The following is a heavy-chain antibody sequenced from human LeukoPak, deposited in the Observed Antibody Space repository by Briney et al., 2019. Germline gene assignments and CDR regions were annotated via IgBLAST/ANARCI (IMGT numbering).Heavy chain of an antibody. CDR2: IIPIFGTA. D-gene: IGHD2-21*02. CDR1: GGTFSSYA. CDR3: ARDLLGDPNPYYMDV. J-gene: IGHJ6*03. Sequence: ASVKVSCKASGGTFSSYAISWVRQAPGQGLEWMGGIIPIFGTANYAQKFQGRVTITADKSTSTAYMELSSLRSEDTAVYYCARDLLGDPNPYYMDVWGKGTTVTVSS. V-gene: IGHV1-69*06.